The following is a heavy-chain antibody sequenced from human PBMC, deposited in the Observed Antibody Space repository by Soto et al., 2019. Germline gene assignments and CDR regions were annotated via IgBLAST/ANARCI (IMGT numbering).Heavy chain of an antibody. CDR1: GFTFNTHW. J-gene: IGHJ4*02. Sequence: PGGSLRLSCTASGFTFNTHWMHWVRQAPGKGLVWVSRIYFDGITTNYADFVKGRLTVSRDNAKNTVYLHVNTLRDEDTAVYYCARGGAMRVDYWGQGTLVTVSS. CDR3: ARGGAMRVDY. CDR2: IYFDGITT. V-gene: IGHV3-74*01.